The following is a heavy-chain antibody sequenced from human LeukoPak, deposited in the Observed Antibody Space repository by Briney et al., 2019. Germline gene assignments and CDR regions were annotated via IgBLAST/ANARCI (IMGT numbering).Heavy chain of an antibody. CDR3: ARMMAGYSSRLHAFDV. J-gene: IGHJ3*01. CDR1: GFIFSDYW. V-gene: IGHV3-74*01. D-gene: IGHD6-19*01. CDR2: INSDGTST. Sequence: GGSLRLSCAGSGFIFSDYWIHWVRQAPGKRLVWISRINSDGTSTSYADPVKGRFTISRDNAKNTVFLQMDTLGAEDTALYYCARMMAGYSSRLHAFDVWGQGTMVTVSS.